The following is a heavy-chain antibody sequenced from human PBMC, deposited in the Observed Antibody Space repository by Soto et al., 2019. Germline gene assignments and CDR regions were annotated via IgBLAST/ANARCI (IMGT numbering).Heavy chain of an antibody. CDR3: ARSSVGYSMDV. J-gene: IGHJ6*03. Sequence: PSETLSLTCTVSGGSISSYYWSWIRQPPGKGLEWIGYIYYSGSTNYNPSLKSRVTISVDTSKNQFSLKLSSVTAADTAVYYCARSSVGYSMDVWGKGTTVTVSS. V-gene: IGHV4-59*01. CDR1: GGSISSYY. D-gene: IGHD1-26*01. CDR2: IYYSGST.